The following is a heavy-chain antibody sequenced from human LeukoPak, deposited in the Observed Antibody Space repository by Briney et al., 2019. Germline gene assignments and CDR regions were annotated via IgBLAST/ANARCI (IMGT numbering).Heavy chain of an antibody. J-gene: IGHJ4*02. V-gene: IGHV1-69-2*01. CDR1: GYTFTDYY. CDR2: VDPEDGET. D-gene: IGHD2-2*01. CDR3: ATDPVVVVPAASTDY. Sequence: ASVKISCKVSGYTFTDYYMHWVQQAPGEGLEWMGLVDPEDGETIYAEKFQGRVTITADTSTDTAYMELSSLRSEDTAVYYCATDPVVVVPAASTDYWGQGTLVTVSS.